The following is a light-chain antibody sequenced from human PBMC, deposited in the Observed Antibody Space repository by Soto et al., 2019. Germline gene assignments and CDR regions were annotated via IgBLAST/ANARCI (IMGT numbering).Light chain of an antibody. CDR3: HQYNNLPWT. CDR2: GAS. J-gene: IGKJ1*01. Sequence: VFSHPRGTPSLSHRAAATASCRASQSVSGNYLAWYQQKPGQAPRLLIYGASTRATGIPARFSGSGSGTEFTLTISSLQSEDFAVYYCHQYNNLPWTFGQGTKVDIK. CDR1: QSVSGN. V-gene: IGKV3-15*01.